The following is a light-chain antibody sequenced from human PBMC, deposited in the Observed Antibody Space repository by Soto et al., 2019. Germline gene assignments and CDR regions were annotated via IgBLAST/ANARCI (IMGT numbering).Light chain of an antibody. V-gene: IGLV2-14*01. CDR3: SSYTSSSTLAVI. Sequence: QSVLTQPASVSGSPGQSITIFCTGTSSDVGGYNYVSWYQQHPGKAPKLMIYDVSNRPSGVSNRLSGSKSGNTASPTISGLQAEDEADYYCSSYTSSSTLAVIFGTGTKVTVL. CDR1: SSDVGGYNY. CDR2: DVS. J-gene: IGLJ1*01.